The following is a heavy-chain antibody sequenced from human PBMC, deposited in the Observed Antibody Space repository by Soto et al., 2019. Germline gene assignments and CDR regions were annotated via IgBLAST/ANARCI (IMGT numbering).Heavy chain of an antibody. D-gene: IGHD3-16*01. CDR2: ISYDGSNK. CDR1: GFTFSSYA. Sequence: GGSLRLSCAASGFTFSSYAMHWVRQAPGKGLEWVAVISYDGSNKYYADSVKGRFTISRDNSKNTLYLQMNSLRAEDTAVYYCARELGGASYYYGMDVWGQGTTVTVSS. J-gene: IGHJ6*02. V-gene: IGHV3-30-3*01. CDR3: ARELGGASYYYGMDV.